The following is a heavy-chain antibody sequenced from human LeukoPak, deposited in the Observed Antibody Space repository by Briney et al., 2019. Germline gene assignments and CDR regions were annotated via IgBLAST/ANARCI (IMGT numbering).Heavy chain of an antibody. CDR1: GYTFTSYC. D-gene: IGHD6-6*01. CDR2: ISAYNGNT. J-gene: IGHJ4*02. CDR3: ARDLAARPTHHPVLFDY. Sequence: ASVKVSCKASGYTFTSYCIGRVRQAPGQGHGWMGCISAYNGNTNYAQKLQGRVTMTTGTSTSTAYMELSSLRSDDTAVYYCARDLAARPTHHPVLFDYWGQGTLVTVSS. V-gene: IGHV1-18*01.